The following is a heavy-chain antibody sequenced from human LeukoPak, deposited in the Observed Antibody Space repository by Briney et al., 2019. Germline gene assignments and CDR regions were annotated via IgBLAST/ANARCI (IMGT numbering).Heavy chain of an antibody. V-gene: IGHV3-21*01. Sequence: GGSLRLSCAASGFTFSTYSMNWVRQAPGKGLEWVSSISSSSYIYYADSVKGRFTISRDNAKNSLYLQMNSLRAEDTAVYYCARDLSDYYGSGSYRPIDAFDIWGQGTMVTVSS. CDR2: ISSSSYI. J-gene: IGHJ3*02. D-gene: IGHD3-10*01. CDR3: ARDLSDYYGSGSYRPIDAFDI. CDR1: GFTFSTYS.